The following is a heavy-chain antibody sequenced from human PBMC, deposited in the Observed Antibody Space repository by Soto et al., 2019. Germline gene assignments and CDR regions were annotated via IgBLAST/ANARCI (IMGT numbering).Heavy chain of an antibody. Sequence: SGPTLVNPTQTLTLTCTFSGFSLSTSGMCVSWIRQPPGKALEWLALIDWDDDKYYSTSLKTRLAISKDTSKNQVVLTMTNMDPVDTATYYCERILDYDSSGYYYDYWGQGTLVTVSS. CDR2: IDWDDDK. J-gene: IGHJ4*02. CDR1: GFSLSTSGMC. V-gene: IGHV2-70*01. CDR3: ERILDYDSSGYYYDY. D-gene: IGHD3-22*01.